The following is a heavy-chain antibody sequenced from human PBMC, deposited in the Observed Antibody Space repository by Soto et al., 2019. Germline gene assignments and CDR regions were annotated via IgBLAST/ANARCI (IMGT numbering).Heavy chain of an antibody. J-gene: IGHJ6*02. D-gene: IGHD2-2*02. Sequence: GGSLRLSCAASGFTFSSYWMSWVRQAPGKGLEWVANIKQDGSEKYYVDSVKGRFTISRDNAKNSLYLQMNSLRAEDTAVYYCARGWLVPAAILDYYGMDVWGQGTTVTVSS. CDR1: GFTFSSYW. V-gene: IGHV3-7*03. CDR3: ARGWLVPAAILDYYGMDV. CDR2: IKQDGSEK.